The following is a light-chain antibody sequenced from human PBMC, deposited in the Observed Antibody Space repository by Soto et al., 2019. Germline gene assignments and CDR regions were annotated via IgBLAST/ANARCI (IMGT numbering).Light chain of an antibody. CDR2: WAS. CDR1: QSVLYSSNNKNY. V-gene: IGKV4-1*01. J-gene: IGKJ4*01. CDR3: QQYYSTPLT. Sequence: DIVMTQSPDSLAVSLGERATINCKSSQSVLYSSNNKNYLAWYQQKPGQPPKLLIYWASTRESGVPDRFSGSGSGTDFTLTISILQPEDVAVYYCQQYYSTPLTFGGGTKLEIK.